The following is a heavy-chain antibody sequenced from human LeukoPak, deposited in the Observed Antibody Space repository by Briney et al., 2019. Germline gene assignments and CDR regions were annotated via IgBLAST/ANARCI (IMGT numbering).Heavy chain of an antibody. CDR1: GGSISSHY. CDR2: IYYSGST. V-gene: IGHV4-59*08. J-gene: IGHJ4*02. Sequence: SETLSLTCTVSGGSISSHYWSWIRQPPGKGLEWIGYIYYSGSTNYNPSLKSRVTISVDTSKNQFSLKLSSVTAADTAVYYCARSPYDSSGYPDYWGQGTLVTVSS. D-gene: IGHD3-22*01. CDR3: ARSPYDSSGYPDY.